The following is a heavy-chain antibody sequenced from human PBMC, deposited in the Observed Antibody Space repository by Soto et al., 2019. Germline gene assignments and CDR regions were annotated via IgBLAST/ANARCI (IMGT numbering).Heavy chain of an antibody. CDR1: GFTVSNNY. CDR2: IYSGGYT. V-gene: IGHV3-53*01. J-gene: IGHJ4*02. CDR3: ATRRGGGGY. D-gene: IGHD3-10*01. Sequence: EVQLVESGGGLIQPGGSLRLSCAVSGFTVSNNYMSWVRQAPGKGLEGVSVIYSGGYTAYGDSVKGRFTISRDNSKNNIYLKINDEGAADPAVFYCATRRGGGGYGGQGTLVTVSS.